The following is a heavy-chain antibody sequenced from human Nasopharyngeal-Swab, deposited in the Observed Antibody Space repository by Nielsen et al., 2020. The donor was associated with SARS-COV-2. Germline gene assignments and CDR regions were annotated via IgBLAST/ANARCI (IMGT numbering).Heavy chain of an antibody. CDR2: ISVSGGRT. CDR3: AKEEQWLVHD. D-gene: IGHD6-19*01. Sequence: GESLKISCAASGFNFNNYAMSWVRQAPGKGPEWVPGISVSGGRTYYADSVTGRFTISRDNSKNMLVLQMNSLRAEDTAVYYCAKEEQWLVHDWGQGTLVTVSS. J-gene: IGHJ4*02. CDR1: GFNFNNYA. V-gene: IGHV3-23*01.